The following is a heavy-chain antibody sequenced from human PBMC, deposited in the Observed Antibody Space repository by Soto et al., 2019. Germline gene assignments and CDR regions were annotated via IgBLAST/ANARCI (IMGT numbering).Heavy chain of an antibody. CDR1: GFTFNRHA. Sequence: QVQLVASGGGVVHLGRSLTLSCAASGFTFNRHAIHWVRQSPGKGVEWVTVISRDGNNKDSADSVKGRFTISRDNAKNTVILQMNSLRREDTAIYYCARSRSGAVAASFDYWGQGTPVTVSS. V-gene: IGHV3-30-3*01. CDR2: ISRDGNNK. CDR3: ARSRSGAVAASFDY. D-gene: IGHD3-10*01. J-gene: IGHJ4*02.